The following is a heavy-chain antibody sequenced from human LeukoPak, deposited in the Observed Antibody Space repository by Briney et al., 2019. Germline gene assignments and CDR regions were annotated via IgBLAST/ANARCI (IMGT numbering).Heavy chain of an antibody. CDR3: ARHYGP. V-gene: IGHV4-39*01. CDR2: IYDSGST. CDR1: GGSFSDYY. D-gene: IGHD3-10*01. Sequence: SSETLSLTCTVNGGSFSDYYWGWIRQPPGKGLEWIGSIYDSGSTYYNPSLKSRVTISVDTSKNQFSLKLNSVTAADTAVYYCARHYGPWGQGTLVTVSS. J-gene: IGHJ5*02.